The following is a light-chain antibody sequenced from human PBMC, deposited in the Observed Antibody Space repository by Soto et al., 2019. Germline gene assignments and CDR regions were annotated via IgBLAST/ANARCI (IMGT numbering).Light chain of an antibody. CDR2: DVG. J-gene: IGLJ1*01. V-gene: IGLV2-14*03. Sequence: ALTQPASVSGSPGQSITISCTGTSSDVGGYNYVSWYQHHPGKAPKLMIYDVGNRPSGVSNRFSGSKSGNTASLTISGLQAEDEADYYFSSYTSSSISYVFGTGTKVTVL. CDR3: SSYTSSSISYV. CDR1: SSDVGGYNY.